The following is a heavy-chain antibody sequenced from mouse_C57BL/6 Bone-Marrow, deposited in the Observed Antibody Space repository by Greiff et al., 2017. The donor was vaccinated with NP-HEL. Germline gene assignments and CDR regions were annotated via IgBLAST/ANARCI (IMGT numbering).Heavy chain of an antibody. D-gene: IGHD2-4*01. Sequence: EVKVVESGGGLVQPKGSLKLSCAASGFSFNTYAMNWVRQAPGKGLEWVARIRSKSNNYATYYADSVKDRFTISRDDSESMLYLQMNNLKTEDTAMYYCVRRRDYDSRWYFDVWGTGTTVTVSS. CDR2: IRSKSNNYAT. V-gene: IGHV10-1*01. J-gene: IGHJ1*03. CDR1: GFSFNTYA. CDR3: VRRRDYDSRWYFDV.